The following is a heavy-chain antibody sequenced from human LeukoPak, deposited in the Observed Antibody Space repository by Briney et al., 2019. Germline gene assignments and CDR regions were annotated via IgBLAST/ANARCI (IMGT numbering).Heavy chain of an antibody. J-gene: IGHJ4*02. D-gene: IGHD6-19*01. CDR1: GFTFSSYW. Sequence: GGSLRLSCAASGFTFSSYWMSWVCQAPGKGLEWVANIKQDGSEKYYVDSVKGRFTISRDNAKNSLYLQMNSLRAEDTAVYYCARSGIRAVAGRGFDYWGQGTLVTVSS. V-gene: IGHV3-7*01. CDR2: IKQDGSEK. CDR3: ARSGIRAVAGRGFDY.